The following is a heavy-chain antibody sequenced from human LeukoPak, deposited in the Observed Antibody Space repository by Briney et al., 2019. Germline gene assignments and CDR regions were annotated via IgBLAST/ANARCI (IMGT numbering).Heavy chain of an antibody. D-gene: IGHD2/OR15-2a*01. J-gene: IGHJ3*02. V-gene: IGHV4-30-2*01. Sequence: SQTLSLTCTVSGGSISSGGYYWSWIRQPPGKGLEWIGYIYHSGSTYYNPSLKSRVTISVDRSKNQFSLKLSSVTAADTAVYYCARVRGPTFQPADAFDIWGQGTMVTVSS. CDR2: IYHSGST. CDR3: ARVRGPTFQPADAFDI. CDR1: GGSISSGGYY.